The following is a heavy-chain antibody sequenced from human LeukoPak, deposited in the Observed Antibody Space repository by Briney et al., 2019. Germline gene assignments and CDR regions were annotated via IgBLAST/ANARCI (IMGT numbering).Heavy chain of an antibody. V-gene: IGHV3-30*18. D-gene: IGHD3-10*01. CDR3: AKGYYYADDY. Sequence: PGRSLRLSCAASGFTFSSYGMHWVRQAPGKGLEWVAVISYDGSNKYYADSVKGRFTISRDNSKNTLYLQMNSLRAEDTAVYYCAKGYYYADDYWGQETLVTVSS. J-gene: IGHJ4*02. CDR1: GFTFSSYG. CDR2: ISYDGSNK.